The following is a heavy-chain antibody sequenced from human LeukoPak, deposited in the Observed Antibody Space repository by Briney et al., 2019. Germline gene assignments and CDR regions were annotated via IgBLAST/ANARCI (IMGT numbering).Heavy chain of an antibody. CDR1: GYTFTGYW. Sequence: GASVKVSCKASGYTFTGYWHWVRPAPGQGLEGMGRINPNSGGTDYAQNFQGRVTMTRDTSISTAYMELSSLRSDDTAVYYCARFLSGSHDAFDIWGQGTMVTVSS. J-gene: IGHJ3*02. D-gene: IGHD1-26*01. CDR2: INPNSGGT. CDR3: ARFLSGSHDAFDI. V-gene: IGHV1-2*06.